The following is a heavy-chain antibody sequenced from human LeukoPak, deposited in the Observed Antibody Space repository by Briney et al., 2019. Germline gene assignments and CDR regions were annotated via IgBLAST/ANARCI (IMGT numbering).Heavy chain of an antibody. D-gene: IGHD1-26*01. CDR2: ISYDGSNK. CDR3: AKASYSGSYYEFAYFDY. Sequence: GGSLRLSCAASGFTFSSYGMHWVRQAPGKGLEWVAVISYDGSNKYYADSVKGRFTISRDNSKNTLYLQMNSLRAEDMAVYYCAKASYSGSYYEFAYFDYWGQGTLVTVSS. CDR1: GFTFSSYG. J-gene: IGHJ4*02. V-gene: IGHV3-30*18.